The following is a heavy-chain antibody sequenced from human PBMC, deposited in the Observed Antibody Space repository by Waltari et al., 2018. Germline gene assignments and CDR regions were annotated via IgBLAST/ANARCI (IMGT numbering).Heavy chain of an antibody. J-gene: IGHJ4*02. CDR1: GGSISSHY. CDR2: IYYSWST. CDR3: ARVAQMATLLDY. Sequence: QVQLQESGPGLVKPSETLSLTCTVSGGSISSHYWSWSRQPPGKGLEWIGYIYYSWSTNYNPSLKSRVTISVDTSKNQFSLKLSSVTAADTAVYYCARVAQMATLLDYWGQGTLVTVSS. V-gene: IGHV4-59*11. D-gene: IGHD5-12*01.